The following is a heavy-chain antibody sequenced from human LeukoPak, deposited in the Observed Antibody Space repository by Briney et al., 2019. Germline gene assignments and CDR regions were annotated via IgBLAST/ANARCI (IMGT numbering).Heavy chain of an antibody. CDR3: ARAPGYYYMDV. CDR1: EFIFSNYA. J-gene: IGHJ6*03. D-gene: IGHD3-10*01. CDR2: ISDDGNDQ. Sequence: PGGSLRLSCAASEFIFSNYAMHWVRQAPDKGLEWVAIISDDGNDQFYANSLKDRFTVSRDNSNNTVYLQMNSLRPEDTAVYYCARAPGYYYMDVRGKGTTVTVSS. V-gene: IGHV3-30*04.